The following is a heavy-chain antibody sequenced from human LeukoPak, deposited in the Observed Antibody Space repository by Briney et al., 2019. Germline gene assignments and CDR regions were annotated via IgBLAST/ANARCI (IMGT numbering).Heavy chain of an antibody. Sequence: SETLSLTCTGSGGSISSSSYYWSSIRQPAGRGLEWNRRIYTSGSTNYNPSLKSRVTISVDTSKNQFSLKLSSVTAADTAVYYCAGGDLGQQLAKYYFDFWGQGNVVTVSS. J-gene: IGHJ4*02. CDR2: IYTSGST. CDR3: AGGDLGQQLAKYYFDF. V-gene: IGHV4-61*02. D-gene: IGHD6-13*01. CDR1: GGSISSSSYY.